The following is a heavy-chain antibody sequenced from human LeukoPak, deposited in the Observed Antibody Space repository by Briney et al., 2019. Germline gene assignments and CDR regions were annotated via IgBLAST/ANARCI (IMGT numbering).Heavy chain of an antibody. CDR1: GGSISSYY. D-gene: IGHD6-13*01. V-gene: IGHV4-59*01. Sequence: PSETLSLTCTVSGGSISSYYWSWIRQPLGKGLEWIGYIYYSGSTNYNPSLKSRVTISVDTSKNQFSLKLSSVTAADTAVYYCARDSSSWYPDYWGQGTLVTVSS. CDR3: ARDSSSWYPDY. J-gene: IGHJ4*02. CDR2: IYYSGST.